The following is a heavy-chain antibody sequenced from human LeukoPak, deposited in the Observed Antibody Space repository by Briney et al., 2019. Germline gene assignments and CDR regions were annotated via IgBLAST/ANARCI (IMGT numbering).Heavy chain of an antibody. CDR3: AREPNLDY. J-gene: IGHJ4*02. V-gene: IGHV3-66*02. CDR2: IYSGGST. D-gene: IGHD1-14*01. Sequence: GGSLRLSCAASGFTVSSNYMSWVRQAPGKGLEWVSVIYSGGSTYYADSVRGRFTISRDNSKNTLYLRMNSLRAEDTAVYYCAREPNLDYWGQGTLVTVSS. CDR1: GFTVSSNY.